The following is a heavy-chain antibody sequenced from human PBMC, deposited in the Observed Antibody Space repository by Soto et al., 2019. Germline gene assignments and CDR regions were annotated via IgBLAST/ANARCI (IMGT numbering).Heavy chain of an antibody. D-gene: IGHD3-10*01. CDR2: INHSGST. Sequence: QVQLQQWGAGLLKPSETLSLTCAVYGGSFSGYYWSWIRQPPGKGLEWIGEINHSGSTNYNPSLKSRVTISEDTSKNQFSLKLSSVTAADTAVYYCARGQGLITMVRGVLFDYWGQGTLVTVSS. CDR3: ARGQGLITMVRGVLFDY. J-gene: IGHJ4*02. CDR1: GGSFSGYY. V-gene: IGHV4-34*01.